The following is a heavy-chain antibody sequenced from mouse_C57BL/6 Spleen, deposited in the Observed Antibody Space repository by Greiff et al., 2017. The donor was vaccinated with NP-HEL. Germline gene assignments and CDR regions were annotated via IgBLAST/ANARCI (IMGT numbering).Heavy chain of an antibody. J-gene: IGHJ4*01. Sequence: QVQLQQSGAELVKPGASVKMSCKASGYTLTSYWITWVKQRPGQGLEWIGDIYPGSGSTNYNEKFKSKATLTVDTSSSTAYMQLSSLTSEDSAVYYCARGGGAMDYWGQGTSVTVSS. CDR3: ARGGGAMDY. CDR1: GYTLTSYW. V-gene: IGHV1-55*01. CDR2: IYPGSGST.